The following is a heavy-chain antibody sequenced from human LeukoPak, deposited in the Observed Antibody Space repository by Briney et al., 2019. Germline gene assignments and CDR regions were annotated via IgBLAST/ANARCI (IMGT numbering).Heavy chain of an antibody. CDR3: ARWTTCLDY. V-gene: IGHV4-59*01. CDR2: IYDSGST. Sequence: SETLSLTCTVSGGSISSYYWSWIRQPPGKGLEWIGYIYDSGSTNYNPSLKSRVTISLDTSKSQSSLKLSSVTAADTAVYYCARWTTCLDYWGQGTLVTVSS. CDR1: GGSISSYY. J-gene: IGHJ4*02. D-gene: IGHD4-11*01.